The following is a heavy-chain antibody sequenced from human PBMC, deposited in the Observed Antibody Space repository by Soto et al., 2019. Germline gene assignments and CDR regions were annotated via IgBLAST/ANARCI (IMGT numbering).Heavy chain of an antibody. D-gene: IGHD3-16*01. CDR3: ARRWGSAFDI. CDR1: GGSISSGGYS. Sequence: SETLSLTCAVSGGSISSGGYSWSWIRQPPGKGLEWIGYIYYSGSTYYNPSLKSRVTISVDTSKDQFSLKLSSVTAADTAVYYCARRWGSAFDIWGQGTMVTVSS. V-gene: IGHV4-30-2*05. CDR2: IYYSGST. J-gene: IGHJ3*02.